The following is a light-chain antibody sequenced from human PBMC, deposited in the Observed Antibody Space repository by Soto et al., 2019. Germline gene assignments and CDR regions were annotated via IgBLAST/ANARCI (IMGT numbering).Light chain of an antibody. Sequence: IVMTQSPDILSLSPGERGTLYCRAGQSVANNVAWYQQKPGQTPRLLIYDASTRATGIPARFSGSGSGTEFTLTISRLEPEDFAVYYCQQYGSSPGTFGQGTRLEIK. V-gene: IGKV3-20*01. CDR1: QSVANN. J-gene: IGKJ5*01. CDR3: QQYGSSPGT. CDR2: DAS.